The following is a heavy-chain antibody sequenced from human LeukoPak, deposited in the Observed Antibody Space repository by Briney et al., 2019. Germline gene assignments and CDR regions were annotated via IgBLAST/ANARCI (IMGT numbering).Heavy chain of an antibody. CDR1: GFTFSSYA. J-gene: IGHJ3*02. D-gene: IGHD6-25*01. V-gene: IGHV3-23*01. CDR3: ANKRRVGAFDI. CDR2: ISGSGGST. Sequence: GGSLRLSCAASGFTFSSYAMSWVRQAPEKGLEWVSAISGSGGSTYYADSVKGRFTISRGNSKNTLYLQMNSLRAEDTAVYYCANKRRVGAFDIWGQGTMVTVSS.